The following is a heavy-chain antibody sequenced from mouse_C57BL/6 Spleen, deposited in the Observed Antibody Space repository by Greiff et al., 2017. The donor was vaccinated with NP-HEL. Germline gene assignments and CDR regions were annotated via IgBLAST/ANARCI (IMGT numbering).Heavy chain of an antibody. CDR1: GYTFTSYG. CDR2: IYPRSGNT. Sequence: LQESGAELARPGASVKLSCKASGYTFTSYGISWVKQRTGQGLEWIGEIYPRSGNTYYNEKFKGKATLTADKSSSTAYMELRSLTSEDSAVYFCARSVYYDYDGGGFDYWGQGTTLTVSS. CDR3: ARSVYYDYDGGGFDY. J-gene: IGHJ2*01. D-gene: IGHD2-4*01. V-gene: IGHV1-81*01.